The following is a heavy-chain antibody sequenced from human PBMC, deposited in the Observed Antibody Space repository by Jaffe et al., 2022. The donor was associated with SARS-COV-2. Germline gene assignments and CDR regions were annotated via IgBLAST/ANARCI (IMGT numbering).Heavy chain of an antibody. CDR2: ISGSGGST. Sequence: EVQLLESGGGLVQPGGSLRLSCAASGFTFSSYAMSWVRQAPGKGLEWVSAISGSGGSTYYADSVKGRFTISRDNSKNTLYLQMNSLRAEDTAVYYCAKSKRWGTSYYYYGMDVWGQGTTVTVSS. V-gene: IGHV3-23*01. CDR3: AKSKRWGTSYYYYGMDV. D-gene: IGHD2-8*02. CDR1: GFTFSSYA. J-gene: IGHJ6*02.